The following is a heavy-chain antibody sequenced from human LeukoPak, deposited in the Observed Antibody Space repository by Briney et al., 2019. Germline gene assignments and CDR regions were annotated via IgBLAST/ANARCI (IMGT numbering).Heavy chain of an antibody. Sequence: PSETLSLTCTVSGGSISSHYWSWMRQPTGKGLEWIGYIYYSGSTNYNPSLKSRVTISVDTSKNQFSLKLSSVTAADTAVYYCARQNSSWYYYYYGMDVWGQGTTVTVSS. CDR3: ARQNSSWYYYYYGMDV. CDR2: IYYSGST. V-gene: IGHV4-59*11. J-gene: IGHJ6*02. D-gene: IGHD6-13*01. CDR1: GGSISSHY.